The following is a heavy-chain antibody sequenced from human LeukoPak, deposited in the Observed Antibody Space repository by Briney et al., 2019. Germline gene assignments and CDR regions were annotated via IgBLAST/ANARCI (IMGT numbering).Heavy chain of an antibody. CDR2: ISGSGGST. CDR1: GFTFDDYA. D-gene: IGHD6-13*01. Sequence: GGSLRLSCAASGFTFDDYAMHWVRQAPGKGLEWVSAISGSGGSTYYADSVKGRFTISRDNSKNTLYLQMNSLRAEDTAVYYCATQRDGIAAAGIIDYWGQGTLVTVSS. CDR3: ATQRDGIAAAGIIDY. V-gene: IGHV3-23*01. J-gene: IGHJ4*02.